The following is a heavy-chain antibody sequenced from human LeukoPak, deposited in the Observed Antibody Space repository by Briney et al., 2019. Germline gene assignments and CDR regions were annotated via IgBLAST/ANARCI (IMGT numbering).Heavy chain of an antibody. V-gene: IGHV1-69*05. CDR2: IIPIFGTA. CDR3: ARGRDYGDYAGVDY. J-gene: IGHJ4*02. Sequence: SVKVSCKASGGTFSSYAISWVRQAPGQGLEWMGGIIPIFGTANYAQKFQGRVTITTDESTSTAYMELSSLRSEDTAVYYCARGRDYGDYAGVDYWGQGTLVTVSS. CDR1: GGTFSSYA. D-gene: IGHD4-17*01.